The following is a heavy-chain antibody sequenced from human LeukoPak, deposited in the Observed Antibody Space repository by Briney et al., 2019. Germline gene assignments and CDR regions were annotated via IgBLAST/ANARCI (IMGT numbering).Heavy chain of an antibody. CDR3: ARVSVDTSMVTPSGFDY. Sequence: GGSLRLSCAASGFTFSSYSMNWVRQARGKGLEWVSSISSSSSYIYYADSVKGRFTISRDNAKNSLYLQMNSLRAEDTAVYYCARVSVDTSMVTPSGFDYWGQGTLVTVSS. V-gene: IGHV3-21*01. CDR2: ISSSSSYI. D-gene: IGHD5-18*01. CDR1: GFTFSSYS. J-gene: IGHJ4*02.